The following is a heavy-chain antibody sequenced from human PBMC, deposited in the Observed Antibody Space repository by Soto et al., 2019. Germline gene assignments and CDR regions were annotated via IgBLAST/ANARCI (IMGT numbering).Heavy chain of an antibody. J-gene: IGHJ5*02. CDR1: GGSISSGGYY. D-gene: IGHD3-3*01. CDR3: ARTRYYDFWSGYFNWFDP. Sequence: PSETLSLTCTVSGGSISSGGYYWSWIRQHPGKGLEWIGYIYYSGSTYYNPSLKSRVTISVDTSKNQFSLKLSSVTAADTAVYYCARTRYYDFWSGYFNWFDPWGQGTLVTVSS. CDR2: IYYSGST. V-gene: IGHV4-31*03.